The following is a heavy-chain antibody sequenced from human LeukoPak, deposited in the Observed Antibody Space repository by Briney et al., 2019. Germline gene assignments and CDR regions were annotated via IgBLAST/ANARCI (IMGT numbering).Heavy chain of an antibody. CDR2: ISYDGSNK. D-gene: IGHD2-2*01. Sequence: GGSLRLSCAASGCTFSSYAMHWVRQAPGKGLEWVAVISYDGSNKYYADSVKGRFTISRDNSKNTLYLQMNSLRAEDTAVYYCARGPVPAASPYYYYGMDVWGQGTTVTVSS. J-gene: IGHJ6*02. CDR3: ARGPVPAASPYYYYGMDV. CDR1: GCTFSSYA. V-gene: IGHV3-30-3*01.